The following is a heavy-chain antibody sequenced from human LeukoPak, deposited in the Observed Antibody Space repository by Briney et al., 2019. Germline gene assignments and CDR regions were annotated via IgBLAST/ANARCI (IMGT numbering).Heavy chain of an antibody. Sequence: SETLSLTCTVSGGSISSSSYYWGWIRQPPGKGLEWIGSIYYSGSTYYNPSLKSRVTISVDKSKNQFSLKLSSVTAADTAVYYCARDQKAAAEAFDIWGQGTMVTVSS. V-gene: IGHV4-39*07. D-gene: IGHD6-13*01. CDR3: ARDQKAAAEAFDI. J-gene: IGHJ3*02. CDR2: IYYSGST. CDR1: GGSISSSSYY.